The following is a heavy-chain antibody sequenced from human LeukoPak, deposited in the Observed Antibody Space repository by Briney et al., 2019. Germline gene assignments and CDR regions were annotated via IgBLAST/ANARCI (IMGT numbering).Heavy chain of an antibody. J-gene: IGHJ5*02. CDR3: AKDGSSSGPAGWHWFDP. CDR2: ISWDGGST. V-gene: IGHV3-43*01. CDR1: GFTFDDYT. Sequence: PGGSLRLSCAASGFTFDDYTMHWVRQAPGKGLEWVSLISWDGGSTYYADSVKGRFTISRDNSKNSLYLQMNSLRTEDTALYYCAKDGSSSGPAGWHWFDPWGQGTLVTVSS. D-gene: IGHD6-19*01.